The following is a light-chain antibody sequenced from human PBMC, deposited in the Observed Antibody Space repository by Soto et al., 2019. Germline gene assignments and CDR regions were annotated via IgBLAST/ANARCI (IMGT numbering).Light chain of an antibody. V-gene: IGKV3-15*01. CDR3: QQYNNWPGT. CDR1: QSVSSN. CDR2: GAS. J-gene: IGKJ1*01. Sequence: EIVMTQSPATLSVSPGERATLSCRASQSVSSNLAWYQQKPGQAPRLLIYGASTRATGIPARFSGSGSGKEFTLTISSLQSEDFALYYCQQYNNWPGTFGQGTKVEIK.